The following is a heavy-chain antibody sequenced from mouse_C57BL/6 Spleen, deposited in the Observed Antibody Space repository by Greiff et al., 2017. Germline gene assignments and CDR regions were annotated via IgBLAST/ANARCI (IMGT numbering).Heavy chain of an antibody. V-gene: IGHV1-69*01. CDR2: IDPSDSYT. Sequence: VQLQQPGAELVMPGASVKLSCKASGYTFTSYWMHWVKQRPGQGLEWIGEIDPSDSYTNYNQKFKGKSTLTVDKSSSTAYMQLSSLTSEDSAVYYCARNHYYGSRYFDYWGQGTTLTVSS. D-gene: IGHD1-1*01. CDR3: ARNHYYGSRYFDY. J-gene: IGHJ2*01. CDR1: GYTFTSYW.